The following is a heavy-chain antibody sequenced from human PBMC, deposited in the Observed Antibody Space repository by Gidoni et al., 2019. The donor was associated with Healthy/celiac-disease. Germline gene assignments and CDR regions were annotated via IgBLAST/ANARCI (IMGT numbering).Heavy chain of an antibody. V-gene: IGHV3-21*01. Sequence: EVQLVESGGGLVKPGGSLRLSCAASGFTFSSYSMNWVRQAPGKGLEWVSSISSSSSYIYYADSVKGRFTISRDNAKNSLYLQMNSLRAEDTAVYYCASRVTTFRFVDYWGQGTLVTVSS. D-gene: IGHD4-17*01. CDR2: ISSSSSYI. CDR1: GFTFSSYS. CDR3: ASRVTTFRFVDY. J-gene: IGHJ4*02.